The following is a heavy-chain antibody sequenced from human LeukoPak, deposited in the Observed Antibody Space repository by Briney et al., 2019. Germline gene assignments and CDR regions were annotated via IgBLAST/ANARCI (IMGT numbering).Heavy chain of an antibody. D-gene: IGHD6-13*01. V-gene: IGHV3-11*01. CDR1: GFTFSDYY. J-gene: IGHJ1*01. CDR2: ISSSGSTI. CDR3: ARGGTYSRVLYFQH. Sequence: PGGSLRLSCAASGFTFSDYYMSWIRQAPGKGLEWVSYISSSGSTICYADSVKGRFTISRDNAKNSLYLQMNSLRAEDTAVYYCARGGTYSRVLYFQHWGQGTLVTVSS.